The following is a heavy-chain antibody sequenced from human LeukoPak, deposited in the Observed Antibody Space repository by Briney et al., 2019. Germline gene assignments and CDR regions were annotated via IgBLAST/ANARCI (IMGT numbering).Heavy chain of an antibody. Sequence: GGSLRLSCAASGFNFNDYYMSWIRQAPGKGLEWLSYITGSGSSMYYADSVKGRFTISRGNANNSLYLQMNSLRAEDTALYYCARQSKENFFDSSSYFDYWGQGILVTVSS. CDR1: GFNFNDYY. CDR3: ARQSKENFFDSSSYFDY. CDR2: ITGSGSSM. D-gene: IGHD3-22*01. J-gene: IGHJ4*02. V-gene: IGHV3-11*01.